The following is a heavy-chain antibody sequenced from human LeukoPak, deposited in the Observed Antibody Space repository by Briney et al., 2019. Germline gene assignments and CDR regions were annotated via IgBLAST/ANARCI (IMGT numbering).Heavy chain of an antibody. D-gene: IGHD5-12*01. J-gene: IGHJ4*02. V-gene: IGHV3-11*01. CDR3: ARVRGSYSSDY. Sequence: PGGSLRLSCAASGFTFSDYYMSWIRQAPGKGLEWVSFISNNGRTVSYADSVKGRFTISRDNAKNSLYLQMNSLTADDTAVYFCARVRGSYSSDYWGQGTLVTVSS. CDR1: GFTFSDYY. CDR2: ISNNGRTV.